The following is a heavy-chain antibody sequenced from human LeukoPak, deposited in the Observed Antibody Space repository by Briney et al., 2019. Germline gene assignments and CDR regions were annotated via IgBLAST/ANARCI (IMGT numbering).Heavy chain of an antibody. CDR1: GYTFTAFY. Sequence: ASVKVSCKASGYTFTAFYIHWVRQAPGQGFEWMGWINPDSGGTNYAQKFQGRVTMTRDTSISTAYMELSRLRSNDTAVYYCARRALFGDSGYDYNWFDPWGQGTLVTVSS. CDR3: ARRALFGDSGYDYNWFDP. J-gene: IGHJ5*02. CDR2: INPDSGGT. D-gene: IGHD5-12*01. V-gene: IGHV1-2*02.